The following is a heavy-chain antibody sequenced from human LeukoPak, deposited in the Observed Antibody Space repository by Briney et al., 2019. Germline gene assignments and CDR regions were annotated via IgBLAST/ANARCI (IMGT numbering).Heavy chain of an antibody. J-gene: IGHJ3*02. CDR3: ARASRPIVVPAAIDAFDI. D-gene: IGHD2-2*01. CDR2: ISSSRSYI. V-gene: IGHV3-21*01. CDR1: GFTFSSYS. Sequence: GGSLRLSCAASGFTFSSYSMTWVRQAPGKGLEWVSSISSSRSYIYYADSVKGRFTISRDNAKNSLYLQMNSLRAEDTAVYYCARASRPIVVPAAIDAFDIWGQGTMVTVSS.